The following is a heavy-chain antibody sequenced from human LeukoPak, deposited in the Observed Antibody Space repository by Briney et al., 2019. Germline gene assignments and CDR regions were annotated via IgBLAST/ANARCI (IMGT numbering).Heavy chain of an antibody. Sequence: PSETLSLTCTVSGGSISSYYWSWIRQPPGKGLEWIGYIYYSGSTNYNPSLKSRVTISIDTSKNQFSLKLSSVTAADTAVYYCARETYYDILTGFGYWGQGTLVTVSS. CDR1: GGSISSYY. D-gene: IGHD3-9*01. CDR3: ARETYYDILTGFGY. J-gene: IGHJ4*02. CDR2: IYYSGST. V-gene: IGHV4-59*01.